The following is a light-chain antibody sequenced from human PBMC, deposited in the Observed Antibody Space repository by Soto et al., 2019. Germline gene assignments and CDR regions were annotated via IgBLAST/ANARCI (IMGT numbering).Light chain of an antibody. J-gene: IGLJ2*01. CDR2: DVS. CDR3: SSYTSSSLVV. V-gene: IGLV2-14*01. CDR1: SSDDGGYNY. Sequence: QSALTQPASVSGSPGQSITISCTGTSSDDGGYNYVSWYQQHPGKAPKLMIYDVSNRPSGVSNRFSGSKSGNTASLTISGLQAEDEADYYCSSYTSSSLVVFGGGTKVTVL.